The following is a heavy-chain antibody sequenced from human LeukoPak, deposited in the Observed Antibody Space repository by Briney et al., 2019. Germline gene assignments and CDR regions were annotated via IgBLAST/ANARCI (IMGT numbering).Heavy chain of an antibody. J-gene: IGHJ4*02. CDR3: TRVIVAVPGYFDYFDF. Sequence: GGSLRLSCTASGFSVSNHYMRWVRQAPGKGLEWVANINEDGSNKWHLGSVKGRFTVSRDNARNSLYLQMNSLRVEDTAVYYCTRVIVAVPGYFDYFDFWGQGVLVTVSS. V-gene: IGHV3-7*01. CDR2: INEDGSNK. CDR1: GFSVSNHY. D-gene: IGHD6-19*01.